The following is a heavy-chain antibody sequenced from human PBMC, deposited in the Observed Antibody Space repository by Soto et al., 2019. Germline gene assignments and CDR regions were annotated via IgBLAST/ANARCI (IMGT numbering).Heavy chain of an antibody. CDR3: ARVGSSCHSGGCYYYYGLGV. J-gene: IGHJ6*02. CDR2: IYYSGST. CDR1: GDSVGNGPYY. Sequence: QVRLQESGPGLVKPSETLSLSCLVSGDSVGNGPYYWGWIRQSPGDGLEWIAYIYYSGSTNVNPSLESRVNISIDMSKNQFFLELRSVTAADAAVYFCARVGSSCHSGGCYYYYGLGVWGQGTTVAISS. D-gene: IGHD1-26*01. V-gene: IGHV4-61*01.